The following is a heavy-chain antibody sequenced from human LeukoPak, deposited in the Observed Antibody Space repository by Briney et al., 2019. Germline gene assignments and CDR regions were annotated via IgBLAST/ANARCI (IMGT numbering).Heavy chain of an antibody. Sequence: SETLSLMCSVSGGSINSYWWSWIRQPAGKGLEFIGRIYTTGRANYNPSLKSRVSMLVDTSKNKFSLELRSVTAADTAVYFCARAGYTISSYRFDFWGQGALVTVSS. CDR1: GGSINSYW. D-gene: IGHD3-16*02. J-gene: IGHJ4*02. CDR3: ARAGYTISSYRFDF. V-gene: IGHV4-4*07. CDR2: IYTTGRA.